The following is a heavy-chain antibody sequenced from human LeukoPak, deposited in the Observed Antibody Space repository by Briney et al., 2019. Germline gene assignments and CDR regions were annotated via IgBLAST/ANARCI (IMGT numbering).Heavy chain of an antibody. CDR2: IYYSGST. CDR3: ARAIPGSYPGV. CDR1: GGSISSYY. D-gene: IGHD1-26*01. J-gene: IGHJ4*02. V-gene: IGHV4-59*12. Sequence: SETLSLTCTVSGGSISSYYWSWIRQPPGKGLEWIGYIYYSGSTNYNPSLKSRVTISVDTSKNQFSLKLSSVTAADTAVYYCARAIPGSYPGVWGQGTLVTVPS.